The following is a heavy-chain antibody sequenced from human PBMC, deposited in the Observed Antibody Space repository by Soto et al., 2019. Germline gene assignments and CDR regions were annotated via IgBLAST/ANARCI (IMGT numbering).Heavy chain of an antibody. CDR2: IYSSENR. CDR1: GGSVSSNSYS. V-gene: IGHV4-39*01. D-gene: IGHD6-13*01. CDR3: ARRQSSSWYGL. J-gene: IGHJ4*02. Sequence: PSETLSLTCTVSGGSVSSNSYSWGWIRQSPGKGLEWIATIYSSENRYYNPSLLSRVTISVDTSKNQFSLKLSSVTAADTAVYYCARRQSSSWYGLWGQGTLVTVSS.